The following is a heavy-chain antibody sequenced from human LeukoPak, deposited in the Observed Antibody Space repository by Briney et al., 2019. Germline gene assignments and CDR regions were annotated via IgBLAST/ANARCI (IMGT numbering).Heavy chain of an antibody. J-gene: IGHJ4*02. Sequence: PGGSLILSCAASGFTFSSYGMHWVRQAPGKGLEWVAVIWYDGSNKYYADSVKGRFTISRDNSKNTLYLQMNSLRAEDTAVYYCARVSYSSGWYTYFDYWGQGTLVTVSS. D-gene: IGHD6-19*01. CDR3: ARVSYSSGWYTYFDY. V-gene: IGHV3-33*01. CDR1: GFTFSSYG. CDR2: IWYDGSNK.